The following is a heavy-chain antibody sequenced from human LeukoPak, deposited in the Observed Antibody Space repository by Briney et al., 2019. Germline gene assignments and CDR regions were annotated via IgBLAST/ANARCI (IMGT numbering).Heavy chain of an antibody. J-gene: IGHJ1*01. CDR1: GGPFSGYY. Sequence: PETLSLTCAVYGGPFSGYYWSWIRQPPGKGLEWIGEINHSGSTNYNPSLKSRVTISVDTSKNQFSLKLSSVTAADTAVYYCARGRGSSSSTFQHWGQGTLVTVSS. CDR2: INHSGST. D-gene: IGHD6-6*01. CDR3: ARGRGSSSSTFQH. V-gene: IGHV4-34*01.